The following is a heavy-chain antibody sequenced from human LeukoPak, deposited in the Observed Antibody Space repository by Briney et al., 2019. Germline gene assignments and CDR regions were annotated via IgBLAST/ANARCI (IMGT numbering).Heavy chain of an antibody. CDR1: GGSISSGGYY. V-gene: IGHV4-31*03. CDR3: ARVKAGGTSCYSCWFDP. J-gene: IGHJ5*02. D-gene: IGHD2-2*01. CDR2: IYYSGST. Sequence: SETLSLTCTVSGGSISSGGYYWSWIRQHPGKGLVWIGYIYYSGSTYYNPSLKSRVTISVDTSKNQFSLKLSSVTAADTAVYYCARVKAGGTSCYSCWFDPWGQGTLVTVSS.